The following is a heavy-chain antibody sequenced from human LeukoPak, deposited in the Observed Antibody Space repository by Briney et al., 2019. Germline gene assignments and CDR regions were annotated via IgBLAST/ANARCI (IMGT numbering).Heavy chain of an antibody. V-gene: IGHV3-11*05. CDR1: GLSVSDYS. CDR2: VMSGRAST. CDR3: TRERRGSYYAFES. J-gene: IGHJ4*02. D-gene: IGHD3-16*01. Sequence: PGGSLRLSCAASGLSVSDYSISWIRQSPGKGPEWISYVMSGRASTTYADSVKGRFTISRDNAKNSVALQLDGLRADDTAVYFCTRERRGSYYAFESWGQGTLVTVSS.